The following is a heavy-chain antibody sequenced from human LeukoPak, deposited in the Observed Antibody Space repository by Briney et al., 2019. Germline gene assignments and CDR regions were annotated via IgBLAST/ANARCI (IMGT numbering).Heavy chain of an antibody. Sequence: SQTLSLTCTVSGGSISSGDYYWSWIRQPPGKGLEWIGYIYYSGSTYYNPSLKSRVTISVDTSKNQFSLKLSSVTAADTAVYYCARSRCTSMTCASRGAFDIWGQGTMVTVSS. J-gene: IGHJ3*02. CDR2: IYYSGST. CDR1: GGSISSGDYY. CDR3: ARSRCTSMTCASRGAFDI. D-gene: IGHD2-2*01. V-gene: IGHV4-30-4*01.